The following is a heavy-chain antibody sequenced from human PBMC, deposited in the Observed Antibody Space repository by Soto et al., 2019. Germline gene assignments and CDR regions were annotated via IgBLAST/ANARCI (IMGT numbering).Heavy chain of an antibody. D-gene: IGHD4-17*01. J-gene: IGHJ4*02. Sequence: QLQLQESGSGLVKPSQTLSLTCAVSGGSISSGGYSWSWIRQPPGKGLEWIGYIYHSGSTYYNPSLKSRVTISVDRSKNQFSLKLSSVTAADTAVYYCARATYGDYVIDYWGQGTLVTVSS. CDR1: GGSISSGGYS. CDR3: ARATYGDYVIDY. CDR2: IYHSGST. V-gene: IGHV4-30-2*01.